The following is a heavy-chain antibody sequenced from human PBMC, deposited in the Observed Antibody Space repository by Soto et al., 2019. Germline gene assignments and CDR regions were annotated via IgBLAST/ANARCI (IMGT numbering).Heavy chain of an antibody. CDR2: INQDGSQK. Sequence: EVQLVESGGGLVQPGGSLRLSCAASGFTLSNYWMSWVRQAPGKGLEWVANINQDGSQKFYLDSVEGRFTISRDNARNPLYLQMNSLRAEDTAINYCARIYCSSSSYYIDFWGQGILVTVSS. CDR3: ARIYCSSSSYYIDF. V-gene: IGHV3-7*03. D-gene: IGHD2-2*01. CDR1: GFTLSNYW. J-gene: IGHJ4*02.